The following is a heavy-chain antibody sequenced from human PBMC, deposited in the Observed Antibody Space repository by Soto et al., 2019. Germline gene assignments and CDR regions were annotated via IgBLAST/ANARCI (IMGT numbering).Heavy chain of an antibody. CDR1: GYSFTSYW. CDR2: IYPGDSDT. V-gene: IGHV5-51*01. CDR3: ARRVATTIFGVKFVNWFDP. J-gene: IGHJ5*02. Sequence: GESLKISCKGSGYSFTSYWIGWVRQMPGKGLEWMGIIYPGDSDTRYSPSFQGQVTISADKSISTAYLQWSSLKASDTAMYYCARRVATTIFGVKFVNWFDPWGQGTLVTVSS. D-gene: IGHD3-3*01.